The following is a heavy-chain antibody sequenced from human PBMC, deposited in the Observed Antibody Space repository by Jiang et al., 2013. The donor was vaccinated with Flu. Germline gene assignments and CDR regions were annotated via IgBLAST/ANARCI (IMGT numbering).Heavy chain of an antibody. J-gene: IGHJ2*01. CDR3: ARIRGIHPYWDFDL. CDR1: GFSLSTNGMC. D-gene: IGHD6-13*01. CDR2: IDWDDDK. Sequence: KPTQTLTLTCTFSGFSLSTNGMCVSWIRQPPGKALEWLALIDWDDDKYYSTSLKTRLTISKDTSKKQVVLTMTNMDPVDTGTYYCARIRGIHPYWDFDLWGRGALVTVSS. V-gene: IGHV2-70*01.